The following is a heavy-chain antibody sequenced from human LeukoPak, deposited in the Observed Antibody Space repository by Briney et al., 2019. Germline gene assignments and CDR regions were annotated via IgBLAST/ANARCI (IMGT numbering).Heavy chain of an antibody. CDR2: ISSSGSTA. CDR1: GFTFSDYY. D-gene: IGHD3-10*01. J-gene: IGHJ5*02. Sequence: GGSRRLSCAASGFTFSDYYMSWIRQAPGKGLEWVSHISSSGSTAYYADSVKGRFTISRDNAKNSRYLLMESLRAEDTAVYYCARDQYGSGQGAWFDPWGQGTLVTVSS. CDR3: ARDQYGSGQGAWFDP. V-gene: IGHV3-11*01.